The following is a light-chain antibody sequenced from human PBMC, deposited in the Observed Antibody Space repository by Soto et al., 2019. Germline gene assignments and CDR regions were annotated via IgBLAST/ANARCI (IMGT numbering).Light chain of an antibody. CDR2: EAS. J-gene: IGKJ1*01. Sequence: DIHMTQSPSTLSASVGDGVTITCRASQNINSWLAWYQQKPGKAPKLLIYEASSLEKGVPARFGGSGSGTEFTLTISSLQPDDFATYYCQQYNVYSWTFGQGTKVDI. CDR3: QQYNVYSWT. V-gene: IGKV1-5*03. CDR1: QNINSW.